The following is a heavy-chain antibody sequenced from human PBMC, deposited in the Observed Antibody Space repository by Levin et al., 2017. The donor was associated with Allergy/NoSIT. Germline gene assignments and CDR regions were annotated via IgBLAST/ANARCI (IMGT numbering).Heavy chain of an antibody. J-gene: IGHJ4*02. D-gene: IGHD1-26*01. Sequence: GGSLRLSCAGSGFTFSAYAMSWVRQTPGKGLEWVSAISDSGRHTYYADSVRGQFTISRDNFKSTLYLQLTSLRAADTAVYYCAKSHSISGRNFGDWGQGTLVTVSS. CDR1: GFTFSAYA. CDR3: AKSHSISGRNFGD. V-gene: IGHV3-23*01. CDR2: ISDSGRHT.